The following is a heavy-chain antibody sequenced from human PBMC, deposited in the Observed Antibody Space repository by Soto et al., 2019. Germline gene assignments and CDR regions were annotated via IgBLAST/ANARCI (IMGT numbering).Heavy chain of an antibody. Sequence: EVQLVESGGGLVKPGGSLRLTCAASGFTVSNAWMSWVRQAPGKGLEWVGRIKSKTDGGTTEYDAPVKGRFTISRDDSKNTLYLQMNSLKTEDKAVYYCTRYSYGASEYWGQGTLVTVSS. CDR1: GFTVSNAW. J-gene: IGHJ4*02. V-gene: IGHV3-15*01. D-gene: IGHD5-18*01. CDR2: IKSKTDGGTT. CDR3: TRYSYGASEY.